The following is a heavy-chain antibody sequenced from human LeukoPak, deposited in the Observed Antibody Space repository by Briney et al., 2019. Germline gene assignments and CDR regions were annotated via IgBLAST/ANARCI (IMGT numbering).Heavy chain of an antibody. CDR1: GFTFSSYS. J-gene: IGHJ4*02. D-gene: IGHD5-18*01. CDR3: ALAHGYNPFDY. CDR2: ISSSSSYI. Sequence: GGSLRLSCAASGFTFSSYSMNWVRQAPGKGLEWVSSISSSSSYIYYADSVKGRFTISRDNSKNTLYLQMNSLRAEDTAVYYCALAHGYNPFDYWGQGTLVTVSS. V-gene: IGHV3-21*04.